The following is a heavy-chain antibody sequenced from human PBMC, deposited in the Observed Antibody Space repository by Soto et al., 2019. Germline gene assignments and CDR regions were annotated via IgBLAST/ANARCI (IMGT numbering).Heavy chain of an antibody. CDR3: ARGPIPPWFGELLSTTYYFDY. D-gene: IGHD3-10*01. V-gene: IGHV3-48*02. Sequence: SGGSLRLSCAASGFTFSSYSMNWVRQAPGKGLEWVSYISSSSSTIYYADSVKGRFTISRDNAKNSLYLQMNSLRDEDTAVYYCARGPIPPWFGELLSTTYYFDYWGQGTLVTVSS. CDR1: GFTFSSYS. CDR2: ISSSSSTI. J-gene: IGHJ4*02.